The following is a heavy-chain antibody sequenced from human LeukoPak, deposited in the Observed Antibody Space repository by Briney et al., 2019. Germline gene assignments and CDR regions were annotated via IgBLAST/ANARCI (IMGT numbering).Heavy chain of an antibody. CDR2: ISGRGASK. D-gene: IGHD2-2*01. CDR3: AKGVVVAPDVTPFDY. Sequence: GGSLRLSCAASGFTFSSYSMNWVRQAPGKGLEWVSGISGRGASKYYADSVKGRFTISRDNSKNTLYLQMNSLRAEDTAVYYCAKGVVVAPDVTPFDYWGQGTLVTVSS. J-gene: IGHJ4*02. CDR1: GFTFSSYS. V-gene: IGHV3-23*01.